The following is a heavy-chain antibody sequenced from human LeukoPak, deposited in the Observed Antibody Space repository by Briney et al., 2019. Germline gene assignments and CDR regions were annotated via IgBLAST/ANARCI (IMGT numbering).Heavy chain of an antibody. CDR3: ARGHYKYYDFWSGLYYFDY. CDR2: INHSGST. D-gene: IGHD3-3*01. CDR1: GGSFSGYY. J-gene: IGHJ4*02. V-gene: IGHV4-34*01. Sequence: SETLSLTCAVYGGSFSGYYWSWIRQPPGKGLEWIGEINHSGSTNYNPSLKSRVTIPVDTSKNQFSLKLSSVTAADTAVYYCARGHYKYYDFWSGLYYFDYWGQGTLVTVSS.